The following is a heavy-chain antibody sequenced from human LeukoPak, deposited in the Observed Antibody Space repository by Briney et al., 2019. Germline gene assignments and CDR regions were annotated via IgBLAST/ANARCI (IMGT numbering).Heavy chain of an antibody. CDR1: GGTFSSYA. V-gene: IGHV1-69*01. D-gene: IGHD4-17*01. CDR2: IIPIFGTA. Sequence: SVKVSCKASGGTFSSYAISWVRQAPGQGLEWMGGIIPIFGTANYAQKFQGRVTITADESTSTAYMELSSLRSEDTAVYYCASGDYVGYYYYYMDVWGKGTTVTVSS. CDR3: ASGDYVGYYYYYMDV. J-gene: IGHJ6*03.